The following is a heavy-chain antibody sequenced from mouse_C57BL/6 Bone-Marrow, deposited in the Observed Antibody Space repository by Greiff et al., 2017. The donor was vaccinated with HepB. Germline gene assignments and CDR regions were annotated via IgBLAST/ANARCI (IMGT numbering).Heavy chain of an antibody. J-gene: IGHJ3*01. CDR3: ARGRAYQGAWVAY. CDR2: INPSNGGT. V-gene: IGHV1-53*01. D-gene: IGHD3-3*01. Sequence: QVQLQQPGTDLVKPGASVKLSCKASGYTFTSYWMHWVKQRPGQGLEWIGNINPSNGGTNYNEKFKSKATLTVDKSSSTAYMQLSRLTSEDSAVYDGARGRAYQGAWVAYWGQGTLVTVAA. CDR1: GYTFTSYW.